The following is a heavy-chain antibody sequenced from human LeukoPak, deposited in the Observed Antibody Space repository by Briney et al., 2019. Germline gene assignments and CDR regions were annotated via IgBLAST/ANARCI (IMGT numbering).Heavy chain of an antibody. CDR2: IKQDGSEK. CDR3: AREGDGDCSGGSCYEAFDY. Sequence: GGSLRLSCAASGFTFSSYWMSWVRQAPGKGLEWVANIKQDGSEKYYVDSVKGRFTISRDNAKNSLYLQMNSLRAEDTAVCYCAREGDGDCSGGSCYEAFDYWGQGTLVTVSS. V-gene: IGHV3-7*01. CDR1: GFTFSSYW. D-gene: IGHD2-15*01. J-gene: IGHJ4*02.